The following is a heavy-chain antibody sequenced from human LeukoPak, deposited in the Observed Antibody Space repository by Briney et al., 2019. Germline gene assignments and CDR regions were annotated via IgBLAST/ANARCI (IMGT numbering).Heavy chain of an antibody. CDR2: ISVYIGYT. D-gene: IGHD4-23*01. Sequence: GASVKVSCKASGYTFTGYYMHWVRQAPGQGLEWMGWISVYIGYTNYAQKFQGRVTMTTDTSTTTADMELRSLRSDDTAVYYCARFQNYGGSWERLDYWGQGTLVTVSS. J-gene: IGHJ4*02. CDR3: ARFQNYGGSWERLDY. CDR1: GYTFTGYY. V-gene: IGHV1-18*04.